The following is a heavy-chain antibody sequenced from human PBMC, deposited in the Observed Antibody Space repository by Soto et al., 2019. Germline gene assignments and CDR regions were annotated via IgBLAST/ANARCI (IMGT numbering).Heavy chain of an antibody. CDR1: GGSFSGYY. D-gene: IGHD3-3*01. Sequence: PSETLSLTCAVYGGSFSGYYWSWIRQPPGKGLEWIGEINHSGSTNYNPSLKSRVTISVDTSKNQFSLKLSSVTAADTAVYYCAGDSSGPDRFLEWFGGMDVWGQGTTVTVSS. CDR3: AGDSSGPDRFLEWFGGMDV. J-gene: IGHJ6*02. V-gene: IGHV4-34*01. CDR2: INHSGST.